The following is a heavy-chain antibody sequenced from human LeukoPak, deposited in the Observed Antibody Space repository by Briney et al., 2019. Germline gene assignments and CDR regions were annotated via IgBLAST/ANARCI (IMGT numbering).Heavy chain of an antibody. D-gene: IGHD3-22*01. V-gene: IGHV3-72*01. CDR1: GFTFSDHY. J-gene: IGHJ4*02. CDR3: ARPHYYDSSGYYD. Sequence: GGSLRLSCAASGFTFSDHYMDWVRQAPGKGLEWVGRTRNKANSYTTEYAASVKGGFTISRDDSKNSLYLQMNSLKTEDTAVYYCARPHYYDSSGYYDWGQGTLVTVSS. CDR2: TRNKANSYTT.